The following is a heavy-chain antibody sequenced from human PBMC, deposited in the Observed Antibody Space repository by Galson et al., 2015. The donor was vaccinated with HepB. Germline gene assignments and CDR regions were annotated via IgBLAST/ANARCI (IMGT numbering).Heavy chain of an antibody. CDR2: IWYDGSNK. J-gene: IGHJ4*02. CDR1: GFTFRSYG. CDR3: ARDLANPYRLVAPTFFFDY. V-gene: IGHV3-33*01. D-gene: IGHD5-12*01. Sequence: SLRLSCAASGFTFRSYGMHWVRQAPGKGLEWVAVIWYDGSNKYYADSVKGRFTISRDNAKNSVYLQMNSLRAEDTAVYYCARDLANPYRLVAPTFFFDYWGQGTLVTVSS.